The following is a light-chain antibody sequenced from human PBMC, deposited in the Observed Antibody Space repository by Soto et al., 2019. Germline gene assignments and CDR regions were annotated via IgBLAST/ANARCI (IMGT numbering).Light chain of an antibody. CDR3: NSYAGSNNV. CDR2: EVS. J-gene: IGLJ1*01. V-gene: IGLV2-8*01. Sequence: QSALTQPPSASGSPGQSVTISCTGTSSDVGGYNYVSWYQQHPGKAPKLMIYEVSQRPSGVPDRFSGSKSGNTASLTVSGLQAEDEADYYCNSYAGSNNVFGIGTKVTV. CDR1: SSDVGGYNY.